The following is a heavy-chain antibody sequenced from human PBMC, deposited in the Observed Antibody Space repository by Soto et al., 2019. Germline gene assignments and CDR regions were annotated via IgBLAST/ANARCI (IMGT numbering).Heavy chain of an antibody. CDR3: ARGPDTAIAPFDY. Sequence: QVQLVQSGAEVKKPGSSVKVSCKASGGTFSSYAISWVRQAPGKGLEWMGGSIPIFGTANYAEKCQGRVTITADVSTSTASMELSSLRSEDTAVYYCARGPDTAIAPFDYWGQGTLVTVSS. J-gene: IGHJ4*02. CDR1: GGTFSSYA. D-gene: IGHD5-18*01. V-gene: IGHV1-69*12. CDR2: SIPIFGTA.